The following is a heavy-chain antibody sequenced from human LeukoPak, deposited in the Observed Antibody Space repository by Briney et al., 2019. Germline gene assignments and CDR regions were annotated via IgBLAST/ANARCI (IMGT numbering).Heavy chain of an antibody. Sequence: SETLSLTCTVSGGSISSGGYYWSWIRQHPGKGLEWIGYIYYSGSTYYNPSLKSRVTISLDTSKNQFSLNRTSLTAADTAVYYCARWAVRDEFCDYWGPGTLVTVSS. J-gene: IGHJ4*02. V-gene: IGHV4-31*03. D-gene: IGHD3/OR15-3a*01. CDR3: ARWAVRDEFCDY. CDR2: IYYSGST. CDR1: GGSISSGGYY.